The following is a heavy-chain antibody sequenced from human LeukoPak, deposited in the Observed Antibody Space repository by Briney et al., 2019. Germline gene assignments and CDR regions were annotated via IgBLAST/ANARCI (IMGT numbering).Heavy chain of an antibody. J-gene: IGHJ5*02. D-gene: IGHD2-21*01. V-gene: IGHV4-59*01. Sequence: SETLSLTCTVSGGSISSYYWSWIRQPPGKGLEWIGYIYYSGSTNYNPSLKSRLTISIHTPNNQSPLKLSSVTAADTAVYYCARERASSGAWFDPWGQGILVTVSS. CDR1: GGSISSYY. CDR2: IYYSGST. CDR3: ARERASSGAWFDP.